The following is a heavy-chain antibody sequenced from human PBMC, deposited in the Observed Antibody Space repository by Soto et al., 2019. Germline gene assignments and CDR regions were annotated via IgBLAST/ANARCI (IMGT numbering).Heavy chain of an antibody. CDR1: GGTFTSYA. D-gene: IGHD3-10*01. V-gene: IGHV1-69*06. J-gene: IGHJ6*02. CDR2: VIPLSGTI. CDR3: GSHLAGVVFYYPMDV. Sequence: QVQLVQSGAEVKRPGSSVLVSCKSSGGTFTSYAVSWVRQAPGQGLEWVGGVIPLSGTIDYAQKFKGRVSINADKSTTTAYMELSRLKSEDTAVYYCGSHLAGVVFYYPMDVWGQATTVTVSS.